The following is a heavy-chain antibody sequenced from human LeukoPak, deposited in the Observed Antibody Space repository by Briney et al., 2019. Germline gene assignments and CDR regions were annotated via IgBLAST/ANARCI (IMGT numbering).Heavy chain of an antibody. V-gene: IGHV1-46*01. J-gene: IGHJ4*02. CDR1: GYTFTSYY. CDR2: INPSGGST. Sequence: ASVKVSCTASGYTFTSYYMHWVRQAPGQGLEWMGIINPSGGSTSYAQKFQGRVTMTRDTSTSTVYMELSSLRSEDTAVYYCARDLSTFQPIRALGSGWGQGTLVTVSS. D-gene: IGHD3-10*01. CDR3: ARDLSTFQPIRALGSG.